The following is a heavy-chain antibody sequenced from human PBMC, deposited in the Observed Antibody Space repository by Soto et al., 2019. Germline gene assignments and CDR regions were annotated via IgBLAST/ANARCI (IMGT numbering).Heavy chain of an antibody. CDR3: ARDSGTLSGWYRSHAFDI. CDR2: INPNSGGT. CDR1: GYTFTGYY. Sequence: ASVKVSCKASGYTFTGYYMHWVRQAPGQGLEWMGWINPNSGGTNYAQKFQGWVTMTRDTSISTAYMELSRLRSDDTAVYYCARDSGTLSGWYRSHAFDIWGQGTMVTVSS. V-gene: IGHV1-2*04. D-gene: IGHD6-19*01. J-gene: IGHJ3*02.